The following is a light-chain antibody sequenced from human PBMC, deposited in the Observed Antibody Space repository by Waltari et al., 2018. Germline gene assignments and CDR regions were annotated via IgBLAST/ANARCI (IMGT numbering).Light chain of an antibody. Sequence: QMTQSPSSLSASVGDRVTITCRASQSISSYLNWYQQKPGKAPKLLIYAASSLQSGVPSRFSGSGSGTDFTLTISSLQPEDFATYYCQQSYSTPGFTFGPGTKVDIK. J-gene: IGKJ3*01. CDR1: QSISSY. CDR2: AAS. CDR3: QQSYSTPGFT. V-gene: IGKV1-39*01.